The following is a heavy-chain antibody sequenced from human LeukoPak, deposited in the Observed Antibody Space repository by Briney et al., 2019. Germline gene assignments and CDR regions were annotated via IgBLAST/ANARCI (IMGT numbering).Heavy chain of an antibody. CDR1: GGSISSSSYY. CDR3: ARHCTNGVCYTDFDY. Sequence: KPLETLSLTCTVSGGSISSSSYYWGWIRQPPGKGLEWIGSIYYSGSTYYNPSLKSRVTISVDTSKNQFSLKLSSVTAADTAVYYCARHCTNGVCYTDFDYWGQGTLVTVSS. J-gene: IGHJ4*02. V-gene: IGHV4-39*01. D-gene: IGHD2-8*01. CDR2: IYYSGST.